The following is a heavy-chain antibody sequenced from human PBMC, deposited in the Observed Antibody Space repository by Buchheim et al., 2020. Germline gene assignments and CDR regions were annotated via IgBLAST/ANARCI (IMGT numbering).Heavy chain of an antibody. D-gene: IGHD2-2*01. CDR1: GFTFSNYA. CDR2: ISYDGSSK. J-gene: IGHJ4*02. CDR3: AREGRIVVVPAASLDS. Sequence: QVQLVESGGGVVQPGRSLRLSCAASGFTFSNYAMHWVRQAPGKGLEWVAFISYDGSSKVYADSVKGRFTISRDNSKNTLYLQMNSLRAEDTAVYYCAREGRIVVVPAASLDSWGQGTL. V-gene: IGHV3-30*01.